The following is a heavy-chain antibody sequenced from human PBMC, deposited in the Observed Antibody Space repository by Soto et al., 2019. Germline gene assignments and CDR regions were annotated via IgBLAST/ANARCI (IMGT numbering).Heavy chain of an antibody. CDR1: GYTFTSYY. V-gene: IGHV1-46*01. Sequence: ASVKVSCKASGYTFTSYYMHWVRQAPGQGLEWMGIINPSGGSTSYAQKFQGRVTMTRDKSTSTVYMELSSLRSEDTAVYYCARAPQIPRLEYYFDYWGQGTLVTVSS. CDR2: INPSGGST. D-gene: IGHD2-2*02. CDR3: ARAPQIPRLEYYFDY. J-gene: IGHJ4*02.